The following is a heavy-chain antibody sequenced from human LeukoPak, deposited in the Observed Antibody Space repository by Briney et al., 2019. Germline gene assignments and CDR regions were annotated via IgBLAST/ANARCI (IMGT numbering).Heavy chain of an antibody. CDR1: GFTFSNAW. CDR2: ISSSSNTM. CDR3: ARAFDY. J-gene: IGHJ4*02. V-gene: IGHV3-48*02. Sequence: GGSLRLSCAASGFTFSNAWMNWVRQAPGKGLEWVSYISSSSNTMYYADSVKGRFTISRDNAKNSLYLQMNSLRDEDTAVYYCARAFDYWGQGTLVAVSS.